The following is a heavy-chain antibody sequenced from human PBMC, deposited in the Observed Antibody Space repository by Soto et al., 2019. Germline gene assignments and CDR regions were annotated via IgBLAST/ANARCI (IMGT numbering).Heavy chain of an antibody. CDR3: AKDQGIASRPRWFDP. CDR1: GFTFSNYA. J-gene: IGHJ5*02. V-gene: IGHV3-23*01. D-gene: IGHD6-6*01. CDR2: ISGSGATT. Sequence: EVQLLESGGGLVQPGGSLRLSCAASGFTFSNYAMSWVRRAPGKGLVWVSGISGSGATTYYADSVKGRFTISRDNSKNTLSLQMNSLRAEDTAVYYCAKDQGIASRPRWFDPWGQGTLVTVSS.